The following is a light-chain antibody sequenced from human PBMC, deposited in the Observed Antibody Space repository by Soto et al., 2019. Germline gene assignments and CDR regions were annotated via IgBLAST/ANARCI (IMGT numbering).Light chain of an antibody. CDR1: QSISRW. CDR2: DAS. J-gene: IGKJ5*01. Sequence: DIQMTQSPSALAATAGYRLTITCRASQSISRWLAWYQHKPGKAPKLLISDASNLETGVRSRFSGSGSGTDFTFTISRLQPEDIATYYCQQYDNRFGQGTRLEIK. CDR3: QQYDNR. V-gene: IGKV1-33*01.